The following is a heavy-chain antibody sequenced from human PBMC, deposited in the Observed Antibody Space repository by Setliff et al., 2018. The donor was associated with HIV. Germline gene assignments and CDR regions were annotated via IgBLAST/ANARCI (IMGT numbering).Heavy chain of an antibody. CDR2: IYYGGST. D-gene: IGHD3-16*01. CDR1: GGSISSHF. J-gene: IGHJ4*02. V-gene: IGHV4-59*11. CDR3: ARGTLYYDYVWGTPFPFDY. Sequence: SETLSLTCTVSGGSISSHFWSWIRQPPGKGLEWIGSIYYGGSTNYNPSLKSRVTISVVTSKNQFSLKLSSVTAADTAVYYCARGTLYYDYVWGTPFPFDYWGQGTLVTVSS.